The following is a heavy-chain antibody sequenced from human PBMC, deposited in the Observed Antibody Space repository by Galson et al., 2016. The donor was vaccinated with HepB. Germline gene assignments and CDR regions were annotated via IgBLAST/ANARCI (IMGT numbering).Heavy chain of an antibody. CDR3: AGRSNGYYYLEY. J-gene: IGHJ4*02. CDR2: IIPIFLTS. V-gene: IGHV1-69*13. CDR1: GGIFRGYP. Sequence: SVKVSCKASGGIFRGYPINWVRQAPGQGLEWLGGIIPIFLTSNYAQKFQGRVTITADESTSTAYMELSSLRSEDTAIYYCAGRSNGYYYLEYWGQGTVVTVSS. D-gene: IGHD3-22*01.